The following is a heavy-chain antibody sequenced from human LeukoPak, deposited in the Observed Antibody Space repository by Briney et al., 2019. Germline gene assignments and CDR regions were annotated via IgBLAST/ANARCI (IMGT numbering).Heavy chain of an antibody. CDR3: ARREYYDSTGYFDY. CDR2: IYYSGST. J-gene: IGHJ4*02. CDR1: GGYISSYY. D-gene: IGHD3-22*01. V-gene: IGHV4-59*01. Sequence: TSETLSLTCTVSGGYISSYYWTWIRQSPGKGLEWIGNIYYSGSTDYSPSLKSRVTISLDTSKNHFSLKLSSVTAADTAVYYCARREYYDSTGYFDYWGQGTLVTVSS.